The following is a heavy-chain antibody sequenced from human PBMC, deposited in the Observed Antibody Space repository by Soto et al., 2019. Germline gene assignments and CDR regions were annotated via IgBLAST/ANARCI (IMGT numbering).Heavy chain of an antibody. J-gene: IGHJ4*02. D-gene: IGHD3-10*01. CDR3: ARDKGYMVRGTFDY. CDR1: GGSISSYY. Sequence: SETLSLTCTVSGGSISSYYWSWIRQPPGKGLEWIGYIYYSGSTNYNPSLKSRVTISVDTSKNQFSLKLSSVTAADTAVYYCARDKGYMVRGTFDYWGQGTLVTVSS. V-gene: IGHV4-59*01. CDR2: IYYSGST.